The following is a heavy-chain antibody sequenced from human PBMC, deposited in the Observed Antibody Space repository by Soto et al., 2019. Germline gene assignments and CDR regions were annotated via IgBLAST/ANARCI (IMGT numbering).Heavy chain of an antibody. CDR3: AKSFSSNWYDYFDY. D-gene: IGHD6-13*01. CDR1: GITFSTYA. CDR2: ISGSGGST. V-gene: IGHV3-23*01. Sequence: PGGSLRLSCPASGITFSTYAMSWVRQAPGKGLEWVSAISGSGGSTYYADSVKGRFTISRDKSKNTLYLQMNSLRAEDTALYYCAKSFSSNWYDYFDYWGQGSLVTVSS. J-gene: IGHJ4*02.